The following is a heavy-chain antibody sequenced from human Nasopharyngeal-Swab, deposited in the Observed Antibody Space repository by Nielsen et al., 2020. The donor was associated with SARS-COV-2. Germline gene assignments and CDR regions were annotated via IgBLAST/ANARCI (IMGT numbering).Heavy chain of an antibody. CDR3: ARYTNWRWISYYYGMVV. D-gene: IGHD1-20*01. CDR2: IKAGDGDR. J-gene: IGHJ6*02. CDR1: AYIFSDYA. Sequence: ASVKVSCKASAYIFSDYALHWVRLAPGQRLEWMGWIKAGDGDRNYYQTFQDRVTITRDTSAKTVYMELISLRSEDTGVYFCARYTNWRWISYYYGMVVWGQGTTVNISS. V-gene: IGHV1-3*01.